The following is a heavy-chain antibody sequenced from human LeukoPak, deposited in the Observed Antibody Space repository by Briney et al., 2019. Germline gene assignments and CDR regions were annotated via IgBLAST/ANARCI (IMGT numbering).Heavy chain of an antibody. D-gene: IGHD3-9*01. CDR2: IYYSGST. Sequence: SETLSLTCTVSGGSVSSGSYYWSWIRQPPGKGLEWIGYIYYSGSTNYNPSLKSRVTISVDTSKNQFSLKLSSVTAADTAVYYCARVYDILTGYYGMDVWGQGTTVTVSS. V-gene: IGHV4-61*01. CDR3: ARVYDILTGYYGMDV. CDR1: GGSVSSGSYY. J-gene: IGHJ6*02.